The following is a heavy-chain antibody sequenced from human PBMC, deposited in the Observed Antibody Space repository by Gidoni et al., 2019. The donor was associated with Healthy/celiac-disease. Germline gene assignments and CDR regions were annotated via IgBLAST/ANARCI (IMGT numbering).Heavy chain of an antibody. V-gene: IGHV3-74*01. Sequence: EVQLVESGGGLVQPGGSLRLSCAASGFTFSSSWMHWVRQAPGKGLVWVSRINRDGSSTSDSDSVKGRFTISRDNAKNTLYLQMNSLRAEDTAVYYCAREEVLWELRCPGCSYGMDVWGQGTTVTVSS. D-gene: IGHD1-26*01. J-gene: IGHJ6*02. CDR2: INRDGSST. CDR1: GFTFSSSW. CDR3: AREEVLWELRCPGCSYGMDV.